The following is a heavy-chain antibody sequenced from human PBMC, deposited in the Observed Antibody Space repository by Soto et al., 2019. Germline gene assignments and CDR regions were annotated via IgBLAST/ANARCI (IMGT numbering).Heavy chain of an antibody. D-gene: IGHD2-2*01. CDR3: ARYGSRCRLVF. J-gene: IGHJ4*02. V-gene: IGHV4-30-4*02. CDR2: IYYSGST. CDR1: GGSISRGDYY. Sequence: PSETLSVTCTVPGGSISRGDYYWSWIRQPPGKGLEWIGYIYYSGSTYYNPSLKSRVTISVDKSKNQFSLKLTSVHAADPAVHSCARYGSRCRLVFWGQGPLVTVSS.